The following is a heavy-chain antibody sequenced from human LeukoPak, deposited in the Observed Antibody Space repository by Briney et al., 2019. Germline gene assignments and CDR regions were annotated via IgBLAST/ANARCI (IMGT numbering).Heavy chain of an antibody. CDR2: INHSGST. J-gene: IGHJ4*02. CDR3: ARDYDY. Sequence: SETLSLTCAVYGGSFSGYYWSWIRQPPGKGLEWIGEINHSGSTNYNPSLKSRVTISVDTSKNQFSLKLSSVTAADTAVYYCARDYDYWGQGTLVTVSS. CDR1: GGSFSGYY. V-gene: IGHV4-34*01.